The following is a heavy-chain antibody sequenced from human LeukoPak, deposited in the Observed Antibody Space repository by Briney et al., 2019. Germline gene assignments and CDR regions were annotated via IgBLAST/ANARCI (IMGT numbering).Heavy chain of an antibody. Sequence: ASVKVSCKASGYTFTSYYMHWARQAPGQGLEWMGIINPSGGSTSYAQKFQGRVTMTRDMSTSTVYMELSSLRSEDTAVYYCARQTLPESIAARVRLPDYWGQGTLVTVSS. J-gene: IGHJ4*02. D-gene: IGHD6-6*01. CDR1: GYTFTSYY. CDR2: INPSGGST. CDR3: ARQTLPESIAARVRLPDY. V-gene: IGHV1-46*01.